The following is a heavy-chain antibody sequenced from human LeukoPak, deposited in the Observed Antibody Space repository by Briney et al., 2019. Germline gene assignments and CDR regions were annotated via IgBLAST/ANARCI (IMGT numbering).Heavy chain of an antibody. Sequence: PSETLSLTCTVTGGSISSYYWSWIRQPPGKGLEWIGYIYYSGSTNYNPSLKSRVTISVDTSKNQFSLKLRSVTAADTAVYYCARDAYYYGSGSYLVGRPYPIYYMDVWGKGTTVTISS. CDR2: IYYSGST. V-gene: IGHV4-59*01. CDR1: GGSISSYY. J-gene: IGHJ6*03. D-gene: IGHD3-10*01. CDR3: ARDAYYYGSGSYLVGRPYPIYYMDV.